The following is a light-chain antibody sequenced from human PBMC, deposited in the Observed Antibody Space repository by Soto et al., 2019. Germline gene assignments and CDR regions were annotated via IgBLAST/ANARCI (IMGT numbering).Light chain of an antibody. V-gene: IGKV1-5*01. J-gene: IGKJ1*01. CDR1: QRVSYY. CDR2: NAS. Sequence: DIQMTQSPSTLSASVGDRVTITCRASQRVSYYLAWYQKKPGKAPKVLIWNASSLQRGVPSRFSGSGSGTEFTLTISSLQPDDFATYYCQQYNGFSTWTFGQGTKVDIK. CDR3: QQYNGFSTWT.